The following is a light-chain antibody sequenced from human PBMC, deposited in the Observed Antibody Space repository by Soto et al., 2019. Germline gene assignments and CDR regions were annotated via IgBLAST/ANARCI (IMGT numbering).Light chain of an antibody. CDR3: HFYESSNAV. V-gene: IGLV6-57*03. CDR2: EDN. CDR1: SGSIASNY. Sequence: NFMLTQPHSVSESPGKTVTISCTRSSGSIASNYVQWYQQRPGSAPTTVIYEDNQRPSGVPDRFSGSIDSSSNSASLTISGLRKEDGADYFCHFYESSNAVCGGGTPLPVL. J-gene: IGLJ7*01.